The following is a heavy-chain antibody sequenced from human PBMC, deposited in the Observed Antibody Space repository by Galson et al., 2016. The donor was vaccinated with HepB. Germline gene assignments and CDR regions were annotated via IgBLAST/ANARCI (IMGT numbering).Heavy chain of an antibody. CDR1: GFTFSNYA. CDR3: AKESGYSDRYPYYYGMDV. D-gene: IGHD2-21*02. J-gene: IGHJ6*02. Sequence: PRLSCAASGFTFSNYAMNWVRQAPGKGLEWVSVISGSTYYADSVRGRFTISRDNSKNTLYLQMNSLRVEDTAVYYCAKESGYSDRYPYYYGMDVWGQGTTVTASS. CDR2: ISGST. V-gene: IGHV3-23*01.